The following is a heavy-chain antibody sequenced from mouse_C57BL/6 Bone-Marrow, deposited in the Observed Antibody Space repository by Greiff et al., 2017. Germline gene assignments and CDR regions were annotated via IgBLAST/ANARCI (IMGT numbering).Heavy chain of an antibody. CDR3: ARVRLRRDFDY. J-gene: IGHJ2*01. D-gene: IGHD2-4*01. CDR1: GFTFSSYA. V-gene: IGHV5-4*03. Sequence: VKLQESGGGLVKPGGSLKLSCAASGFTFSSYAMSWVRQTPEKRLEWVATISDGGSYTYYPDNVKGRFTISRDNAKNNLYLQMSHLKSEDTAMYYCARVRLRRDFDYWGQGTTLTVSS. CDR2: ISDGGSYT.